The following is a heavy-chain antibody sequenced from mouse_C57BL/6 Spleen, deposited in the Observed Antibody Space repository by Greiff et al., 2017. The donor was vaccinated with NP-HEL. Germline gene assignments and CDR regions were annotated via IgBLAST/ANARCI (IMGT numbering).Heavy chain of an antibody. D-gene: IGHD1-1*01. CDR2: INPNNGGT. J-gene: IGHJ2*01. V-gene: IGHV1-26*01. CDR3: ARNYGSSDTSYFDY. Sequence: EVQLQQSGPELVKPGASVKISCKASGYTFTDYYMNWVKQSHGKSLEWIGDINPNNGGTSYNQKFKGKATLTVDKSSSTAYMELRSLTSEDAAVYYYARNYGSSDTSYFDYWGQGTTLTVSS. CDR1: GYTFTDYY.